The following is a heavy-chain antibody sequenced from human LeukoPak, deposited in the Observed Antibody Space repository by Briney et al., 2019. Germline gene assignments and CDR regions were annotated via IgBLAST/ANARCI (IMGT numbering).Heavy chain of an antibody. CDR2: IYYSGST. CDR3: ARIYCTTDTCPFDY. Sequence: SETLSLTCTVSGGYISSYYWSWIRQPPGKGLKWIGYIYYSGSTNYNPSLKSRVTISVDTSKNQFSLKLSSVTAADTAMYYCARIYCTTDTCPFDYWGQGILVTVSS. V-gene: IGHV4-59*01. D-gene: IGHD2-8*01. J-gene: IGHJ4*02. CDR1: GGYISSYY.